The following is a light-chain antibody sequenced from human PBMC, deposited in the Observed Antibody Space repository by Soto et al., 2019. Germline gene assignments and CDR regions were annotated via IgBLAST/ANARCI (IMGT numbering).Light chain of an antibody. CDR1: QSVSSSY. J-gene: IGKJ3*01. Sequence: EIVLTQSPGTLSLSPGERATLSCRASQSVSSSYLAWYQQKPGQAPRLLIYGASSRATGIPGGFSGSGSGTDFTLTISRLEPDDIAVYYGHQYGRSPFTFGPGTKVDIK. V-gene: IGKV3-20*01. CDR3: HQYGRSPFT. CDR2: GAS.